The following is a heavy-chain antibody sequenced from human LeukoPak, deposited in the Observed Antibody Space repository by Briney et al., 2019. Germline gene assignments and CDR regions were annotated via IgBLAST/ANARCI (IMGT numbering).Heavy chain of an antibody. CDR2: IYSGGST. CDR1: GFTVSSNY. CDR3: ARAYYYDSSGYYPFDY. D-gene: IGHD3-22*01. Sequence: PGGSLRLSCAASGFTVSSNYMSWVRPAPGKGLEWVSVIYSGGSTYYADSVKGRFTISRDNSKNTLYLQMNSLRAEDTAVYYCARAYYYDSSGYYPFDYWGQGTLVTVSS. J-gene: IGHJ4*02. V-gene: IGHV3-53*01.